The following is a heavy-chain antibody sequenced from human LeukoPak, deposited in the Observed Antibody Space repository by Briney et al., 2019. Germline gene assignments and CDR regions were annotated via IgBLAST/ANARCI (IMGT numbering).Heavy chain of an antibody. J-gene: IGHJ4*02. CDR3: ARDLHGNYVSDYFDY. Sequence: SETLSLTCTVSGGSINTYYWSWIRQPAGKGLEWIGRIYSSGSTNYNPSLMSRVTMSVDTSKNLFSLELTSVTAADTAVYYCARDLHGNYVSDYFDYWGQGTLVTVSS. CDR1: GGSINTYY. D-gene: IGHD4-17*01. CDR2: IYSSGST. V-gene: IGHV4-4*07.